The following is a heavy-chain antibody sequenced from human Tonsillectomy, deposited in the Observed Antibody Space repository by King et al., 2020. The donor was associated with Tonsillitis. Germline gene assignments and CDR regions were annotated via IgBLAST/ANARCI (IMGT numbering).Heavy chain of an antibody. D-gene: IGHD6-25*01. V-gene: IGHV4-4*02. CDR1: GGSISSSHW. CDR3: ARWGLRSSDDAFDI. CDR2: IFHSGNT. J-gene: IGHJ3*02. Sequence: QLQESGPGLVKPSGTLSLTCAVSGGSISSSHWWSWVRQPPGKGLEWIGEIFHSGNTNYNPSHKSRVTISVDKSKNQFSLKMNSVTAADTAIYYCARWGLRSSDDAFDIWGQGTKVTVSS.